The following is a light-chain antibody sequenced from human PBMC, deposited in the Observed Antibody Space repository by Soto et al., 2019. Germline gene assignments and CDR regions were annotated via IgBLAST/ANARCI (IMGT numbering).Light chain of an antibody. CDR1: QSVSSSY. CDR3: LQYASSPYT. J-gene: IGKJ2*01. CDR2: GAS. V-gene: IGKV3-20*01. Sequence: EIVLTQSPGTLSLSPGERATLSCRASQSVSSSYLAWYQQKPGQAPRPLIYGASSSATGIPDRFSGSGSGTHFTLTISRLEHEDFAVYYCLQYASSPYTFGQGTKLEIK.